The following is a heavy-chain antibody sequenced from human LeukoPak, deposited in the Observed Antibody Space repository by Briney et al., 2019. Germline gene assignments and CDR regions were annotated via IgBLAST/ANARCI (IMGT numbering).Heavy chain of an antibody. D-gene: IGHD6-25*01. CDR2: IYYSGST. CDR1: GGSISSYY. V-gene: IGHV4-59*01. J-gene: IGHJ4*02. Sequence: PSETLSLTCTVSGGSISSYYWSWLRQPPGKGLEWIGYIYYSGSTNYNPSLKSRVTISVDTSKNQFSLKLSSVTAADTAVYYCAAAFDYWGQGTLVTVSS. CDR3: AAAFDY.